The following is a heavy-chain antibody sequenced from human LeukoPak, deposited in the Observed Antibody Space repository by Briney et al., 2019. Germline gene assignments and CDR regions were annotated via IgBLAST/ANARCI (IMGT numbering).Heavy chain of an antibody. D-gene: IGHD5-12*01. CDR3: TRGASGYGNFDY. CDR2: INSDGSSI. J-gene: IGHJ4*02. Sequence: GGSLRLSCAASGFSVGGYGMHWFRKGPGMELLWVSRINSDGSSISYADSVKGRFSISRDNAKNTLYLQMNSLRAEDTAVYYCTRGASGYGNFDYWGQGTLVTVSS. V-gene: IGHV3-74*01. CDR1: GFSVGGYG.